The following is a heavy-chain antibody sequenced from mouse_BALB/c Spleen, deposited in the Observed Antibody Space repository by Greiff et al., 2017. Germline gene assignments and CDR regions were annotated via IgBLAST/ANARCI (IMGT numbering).Heavy chain of an antibody. J-gene: IGHJ4*01. CDR3: ARGDGYYWAMDY. CDR1: GYTFTSSW. V-gene: IGHV1S130*01. CDR2: IHPNSGNT. D-gene: IGHD2-3*01. Sequence: QVQLQQSGSVLVRPGASVKLSCKASGYTFTSSWMHWAKQRPGQGLEWIGEIHPNSGNTNYNEKFKGKATLTVDTSSSTAYVDLSSLTSEDSAVYYCARGDGYYWAMDYWGQGTSVTVSS.